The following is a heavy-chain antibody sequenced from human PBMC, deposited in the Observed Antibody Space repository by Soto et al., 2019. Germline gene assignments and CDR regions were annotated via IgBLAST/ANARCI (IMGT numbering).Heavy chain of an antibody. V-gene: IGHV1-2*04. CDR3: ARDAAMGDYYHYGMDV. Sequence: ASVKVSCKASGYTFTGYYMHWVRQAPGQGLEWMGWINPSSGGANIAQKFQGWVTMTRDTSIDTAYMELTRLRSDDTAVYYCARDAAMGDYYHYGMDVWGQGTPVTVSS. CDR2: INPSSGGA. D-gene: IGHD5-18*01. J-gene: IGHJ6*02. CDR1: GYTFTGYY.